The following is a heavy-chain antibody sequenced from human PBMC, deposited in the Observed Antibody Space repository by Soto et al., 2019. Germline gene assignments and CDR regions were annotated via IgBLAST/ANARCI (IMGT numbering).Heavy chain of an antibody. CDR1: GFIFSSYW. D-gene: IGHD6-19*01. V-gene: IGHV3-7*01. J-gene: IGHJ4*02. CDR2: IKEDGSEK. Sequence: EVQVVESGGGLVQPGGSLRLSCAASGFIFSSYWMSWVRQAPGKGLEWVANIKEDGSEKYYVDSVKGRVTISRDNGKNSRYLQMNSLRAEDTAVYYCAREPSGWYGEGFWGQGTLVTVS. CDR3: AREPSGWYGEGF.